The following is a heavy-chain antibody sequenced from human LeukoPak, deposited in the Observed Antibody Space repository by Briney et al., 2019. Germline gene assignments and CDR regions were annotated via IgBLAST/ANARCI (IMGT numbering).Heavy chain of an antibody. J-gene: IGHJ4*02. Sequence: SCKASGYTFNSYAMSWVRQAPGKGLEWVSAISGSGGSTYYADSVKGRFTISRDNSKNTLYLQMNSLRAEDTAVYYCAKSDYYDSSGYYKYYFDYWGQGTLVTVSS. CDR1: GYTFNSYA. D-gene: IGHD3-22*01. V-gene: IGHV3-23*01. CDR3: AKSDYYDSSGYYKYYFDY. CDR2: ISGSGGST.